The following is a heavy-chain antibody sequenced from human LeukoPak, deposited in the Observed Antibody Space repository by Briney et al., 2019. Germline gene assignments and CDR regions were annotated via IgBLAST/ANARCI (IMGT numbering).Heavy chain of an antibody. D-gene: IGHD3-3*01. CDR2: IYFSGST. CDR3: ARSYDTNFDY. CDR1: GGSISSGGNY. V-gene: IGHV4-61*08. Sequence: PSETLSLTCTVSGGSISSGGNYWSWIRQLPGRGLEWIGNIYFSGSTSYNPSLKSRVTIPVDRSKNQFSLKLSSVAAADTAVYYCARSYDTNFDYWGQGTLVTVSS. J-gene: IGHJ4*02.